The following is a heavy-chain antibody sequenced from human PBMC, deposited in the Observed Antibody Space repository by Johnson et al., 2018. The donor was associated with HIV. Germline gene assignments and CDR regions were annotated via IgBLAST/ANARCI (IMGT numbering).Heavy chain of an antibody. D-gene: IGHD6-13*01. V-gene: IGHV3-7*01. J-gene: IGHJ3*02. CDR2: IKQDGSEK. Sequence: VQLVESGGGLVQPGGSLRLSCAASGFTFSSYWMSWVRQAPGKGLEWVANIKQDGSEKYYVDSVKGRFTISRDNAKNSLYLQMNSLRAEDTAVYYCAKDAAAAALRAFDNWGQGTMVTVSS. CDR3: AKDAAAAALRAFDN. CDR1: GFTFSSYW.